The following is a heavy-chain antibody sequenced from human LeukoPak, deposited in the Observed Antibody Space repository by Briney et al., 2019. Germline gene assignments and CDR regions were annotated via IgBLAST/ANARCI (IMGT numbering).Heavy chain of an antibody. CDR3: TRVEETATTAAIIRKYSYYYYYMDV. CDR2: IKQDGSEK. D-gene: IGHD4-11*01. V-gene: IGHV3-7*01. CDR1: GFTFSPYR. J-gene: IGHJ6*03. Sequence: GGSLRLSCAASGFTFSPYRMSWVRQAPGKGLEWVANIKQDGSEKHYVDSVKGRFTISRDNAKNSLYLQMSSLRAEDAAVYYCTRVEETATTAAIIRKYSYYYYYMDVWGKGNTVTVSS.